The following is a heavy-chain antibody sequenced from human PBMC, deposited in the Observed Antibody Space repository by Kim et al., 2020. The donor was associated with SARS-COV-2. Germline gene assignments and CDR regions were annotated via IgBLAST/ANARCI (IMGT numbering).Heavy chain of an antibody. Sequence: TKYYADAVKGRFNISREHAGNSLFLQMNGLRAEDTALYYCATVLSKDSNYWGQGTLVIVSS. V-gene: IGHV3-48*01. D-gene: IGHD2-15*01. J-gene: IGHJ4*02. CDR3: ATVLSKDSNY. CDR2: TK.